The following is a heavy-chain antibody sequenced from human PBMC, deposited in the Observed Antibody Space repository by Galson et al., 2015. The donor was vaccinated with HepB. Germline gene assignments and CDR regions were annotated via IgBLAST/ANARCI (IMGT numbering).Heavy chain of an antibody. V-gene: IGHV1-3*01. J-gene: IGHJ4*02. CDR2: INAGNGNT. Sequence: SVKVSCKASGYTFTSYAMHWVRQAPGQRLEWMGWINAGNGNTKYSQKFQGRVTITRDTSASTAYMELSSLRSEDTAVYYCARGVVAATPESNYFDYWGQGTLVTVSS. CDR3: ARGVVAATPESNYFDY. CDR1: GYTFTSYA. D-gene: IGHD2-15*01.